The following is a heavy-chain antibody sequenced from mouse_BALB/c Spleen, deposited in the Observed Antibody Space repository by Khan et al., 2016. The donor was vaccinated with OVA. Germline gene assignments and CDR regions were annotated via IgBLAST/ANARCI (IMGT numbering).Heavy chain of an antibody. Sequence: LVESGPELKKPGEIVKISCKASGYTFTNNGMNWVKQVPGKGLKWMGWINTYTGEPTYADDFKGRFAFSLETSASTAYLQINNLKNEDTATYFCARVGYNGTMDYWGQGTSVTVSS. CDR2: INTYTGEP. CDR3: ARVGYNGTMDY. CDR1: GYTFTNNG. V-gene: IGHV9-3-1*01. J-gene: IGHJ4*01. D-gene: IGHD2-14*01.